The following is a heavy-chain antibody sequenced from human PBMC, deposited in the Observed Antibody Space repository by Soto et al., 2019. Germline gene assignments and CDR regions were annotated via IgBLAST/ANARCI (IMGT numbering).Heavy chain of an antibody. Sequence: QVQLVQSGAEVKKPGASVKISCTASGYTVTTHYMHWVRQAPGRGLEWMGAINPGSGAAKYTQTYQARVTMTRDPSTNTVYMEMSAPRSGDTAVFYCARGGEVGVAGSAAFDMCGQGTMVTVSS. D-gene: IGHD3-3*01. V-gene: IGHV1-46*01. CDR2: INPGSGAA. CDR1: GYTVTTHY. CDR3: ARGGEVGVAGSAAFDM. J-gene: IGHJ3*02.